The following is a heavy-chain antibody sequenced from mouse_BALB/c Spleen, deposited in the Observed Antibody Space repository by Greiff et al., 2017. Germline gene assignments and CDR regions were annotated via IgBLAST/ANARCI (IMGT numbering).Heavy chain of an antibody. Sequence: EVMLVESGGGLVKPGGSLKLSCAASGFTFSDYYMYWVRQTPEKRLEWVATISDGGSYTYYPDSVKGRFTISRDNAKNNLYLQMSSLKSEDTAMYYCARDLGGYGGAMDYWGQGTSVTVSS. D-gene: IGHD2-2*01. CDR2: ISDGGSYT. CDR3: ARDLGGYGGAMDY. J-gene: IGHJ4*01. CDR1: GFTFSDYY. V-gene: IGHV5-4*02.